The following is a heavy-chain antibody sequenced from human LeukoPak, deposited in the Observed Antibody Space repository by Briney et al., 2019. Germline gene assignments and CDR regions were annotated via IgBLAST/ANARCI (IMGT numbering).Heavy chain of an antibody. D-gene: IGHD3-10*01. V-gene: IGHV4-39*07. Sequence: SETLSLTCTVSGGSVSSGSYYWSWIRQPPGKGLEWIGEINHSGSTNYNPSLKSRVTISVDTSKNQFSLKLSSVTAADTAVYYCARGRGGYYGSGRWYYYYYGMDVWGQGTTVTVSS. CDR2: INHSGST. J-gene: IGHJ6*02. CDR1: GGSVSSGSYY. CDR3: ARGRGGYYGSGRWYYYYYGMDV.